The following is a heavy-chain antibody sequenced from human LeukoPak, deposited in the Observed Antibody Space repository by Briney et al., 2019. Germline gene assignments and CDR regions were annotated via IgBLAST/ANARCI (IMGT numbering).Heavy chain of an antibody. D-gene: IGHD1-26*01. V-gene: IGHV4-61*01. J-gene: IGHJ4*02. Sequence: SETLSLSCTVSGGSVSSGSYYWSWIRQPPGKGLEWIGNIYYSGSTNYNPSLRSRVTISVDTSKNQLSLKLSSVTAADTAVYYCARDLGGIYFDYWGQGTLVTVSS. CDR1: GGSVSSGSYY. CDR2: IYYSGST. CDR3: ARDLGGIYFDY.